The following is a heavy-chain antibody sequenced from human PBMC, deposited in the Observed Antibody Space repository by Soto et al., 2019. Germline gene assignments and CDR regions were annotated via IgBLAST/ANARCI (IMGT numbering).Heavy chain of an antibody. CDR1: GGSIISGGYY. D-gene: IGHD3-3*01. CDR2: IYYSGST. CDR3: ARTITIFGVVTISNWFDP. V-gene: IGHV4-31*03. Sequence: SETLSLTCTVSGGSIISGGYYWIWIRQHPGKGLEWIGYIYYSGSTYYNPSLKSRVTISVDTSKNQFSLKLSSVTAADTAVYYCARTITIFGVVTISNWFDPWGQGTLVTVSS. J-gene: IGHJ5*02.